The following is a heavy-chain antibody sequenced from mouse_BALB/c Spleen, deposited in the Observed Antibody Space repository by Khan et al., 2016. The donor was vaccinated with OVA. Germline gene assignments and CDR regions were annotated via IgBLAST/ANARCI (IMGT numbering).Heavy chain of an antibody. CDR3: SRDYGSSFWFAY. Sequence: VQLMQSGPELVKPGASVKMSCKASGYTFTNYIIHWVKQKPGQGLEWIGYINPYNDGTTYNEKFKGKATLTSDKSSSTAYMELSGLTSENSAVYYCSRDYGSSFWFAYWGQGTLVTVSA. CDR2: INPYNDGT. V-gene: IGHV1S136*01. J-gene: IGHJ3*01. D-gene: IGHD1-1*01. CDR1: GYTFTNYI.